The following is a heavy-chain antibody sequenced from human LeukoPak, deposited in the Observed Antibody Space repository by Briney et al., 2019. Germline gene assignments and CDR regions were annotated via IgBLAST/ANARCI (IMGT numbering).Heavy chain of an antibody. J-gene: IGHJ4*02. CDR1: GGSISSGSYY. D-gene: IGHD5-18*01. CDR3: ARGLSSGSS. V-gene: IGHV4-61*02. CDR2: IFTSGST. Sequence: SETLSLTCTVSGGSISSGSYYWSWIRQPAGKGLEWIGRIFTSGSTNYNPSLKSRVTLSLDSSKNQLSLDLRSVTAADTAVYYCARGLSSGSSWGQGTLVTVSS.